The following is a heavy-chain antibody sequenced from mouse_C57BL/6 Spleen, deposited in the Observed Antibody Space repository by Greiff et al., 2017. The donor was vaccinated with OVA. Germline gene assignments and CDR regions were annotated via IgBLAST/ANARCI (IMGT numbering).Heavy chain of an antibody. CDR1: GYSITSGYY. CDR2: ISYDGSN. CDR3: ARDPGTGLDFDV. V-gene: IGHV3-6*01. J-gene: IGHJ1*03. D-gene: IGHD2-14*01. Sequence: EVKLVESGPGLVKPSQSLSLTCSVTGYSITSGYYWNWIRQFPGNKLEWMGYISYDGSNNYNPSLKNRISITRDTSKNQFFLKLNSVTTEDTATYYCARDPGTGLDFDVWGTGTTVTVSS.